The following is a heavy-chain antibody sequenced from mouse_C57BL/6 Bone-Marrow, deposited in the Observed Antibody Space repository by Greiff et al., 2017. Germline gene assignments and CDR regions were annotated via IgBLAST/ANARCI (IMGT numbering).Heavy chain of an antibody. D-gene: IGHD1-1*01. CDR1: GYTFTSYD. CDR2: IYPRDGST. CDR3: ARLDYYGSSYFFAY. J-gene: IGHJ3*01. Sequence: QVQLKESGPELVKPGASVKLSCKASGYTFTSYDINWVKQRPGQGLEWLGWIYPRDGSTKYNEKFKGKATLTVDTSSSTAYMELHSLTSEDSAVYFCARLDYYGSSYFFAYWGQGTLVTVSA. V-gene: IGHV1-85*01.